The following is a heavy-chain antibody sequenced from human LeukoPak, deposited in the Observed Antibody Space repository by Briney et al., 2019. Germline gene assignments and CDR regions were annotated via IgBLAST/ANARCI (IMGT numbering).Heavy chain of an antibody. CDR3: TSLTPGGHDAFDI. V-gene: IGHV4-61*02. J-gene: IGHJ3*02. Sequence: SQTLSLTCTVSGGSISSGSYYWSWIRQPAGKGLEWIGRIYTSGSTNYNPSLKSRVTILVDTSKNQFSLKLSSVTAADTAVYYCTSLTPGGHDAFDIWGQGTMVTVSS. CDR2: IYTSGST. CDR1: GGSISSGSYY. D-gene: IGHD2-2*01.